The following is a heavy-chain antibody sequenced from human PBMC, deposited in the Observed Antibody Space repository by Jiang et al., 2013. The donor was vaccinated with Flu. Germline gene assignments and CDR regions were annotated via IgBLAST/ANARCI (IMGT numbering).Heavy chain of an antibody. CDR2: INAGNGKH. V-gene: IGHV1-3*01. CDR3: ARGPEFWRVEMGDWVDY. Sequence: APGQRLEWMGWINAGNGKHKNIHRSSRAESPLPRTPSASTAYMELSSLRSEDTAVYYCARGPEFWRVEMGDWVDYWGQGTLVTVSS. D-gene: IGHD5-24*01. J-gene: IGHJ4*02.